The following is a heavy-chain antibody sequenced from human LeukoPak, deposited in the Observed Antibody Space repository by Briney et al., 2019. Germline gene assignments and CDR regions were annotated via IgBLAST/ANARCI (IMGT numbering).Heavy chain of an antibody. D-gene: IGHD3-22*01. CDR1: SYTFTRYG. Sequence: GASVKVSCKASSYTFTRYGISWVRQAPGQGLEWMGWISGYNGNTNYAQKFQGRVSMTRDTSISTAYMELSSLRSDDTAVYYCYYRVSSGYLTWGQGTLVAVSS. J-gene: IGHJ4*02. V-gene: IGHV1-18*01. CDR3: YYRVSSGYLT. CDR2: ISGYNGNT.